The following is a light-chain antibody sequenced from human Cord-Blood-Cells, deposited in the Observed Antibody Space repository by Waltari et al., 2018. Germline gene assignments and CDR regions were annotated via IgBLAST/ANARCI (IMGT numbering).Light chain of an antibody. CDR2: VGTGGIVG. CDR3: GADHGSGSNFVWV. J-gene: IGLJ3*02. V-gene: IGLV9-49*01. Sequence: QPVLTQPPSASPSLVASVTPTCTLISGYSIIKLDWYQPRPWHGPRFVMRVGTGGIVGSKGDGIPDRCSVLGSGMNRYLTIKNIQEEDERDDHCGADHGSGSNFVWVFGGGTKLTVL. CDR1: SGYSIIK.